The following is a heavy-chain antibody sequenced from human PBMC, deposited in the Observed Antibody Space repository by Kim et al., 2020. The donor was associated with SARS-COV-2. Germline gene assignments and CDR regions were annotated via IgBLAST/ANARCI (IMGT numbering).Heavy chain of an antibody. CDR1: GFTFGDYA. V-gene: IGHV3-49*03. Sequence: GGSLRLSCTASGFTFGDYAMSWFRQAPGKGLEWVGFIRSKAYGGTTEYAASVKGRFTISRDDSKSIAYLQMNSLKTEDTAVYYCTRDRMGSSGWSGKYYYYYGMDVWGQGTTVTVSS. J-gene: IGHJ6*02. CDR3: TRDRMGSSGWSGKYYYYYGMDV. CDR2: IRSKAYGGTT. D-gene: IGHD6-19*01.